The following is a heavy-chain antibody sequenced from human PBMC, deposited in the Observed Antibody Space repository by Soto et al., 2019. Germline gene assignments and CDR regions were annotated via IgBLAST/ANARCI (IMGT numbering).Heavy chain of an antibody. CDR2: ISNDGSST. Sequence: EVQLVESGGGLVQPGGSLRLSCVASGFTFSSYWMHWVRQAPGKGLVWVSSISNDGSSTSYADPVKGRFTISRDNAKNTLDLQMNSRGAEDTAVYYCARLPNKSPQNWGQGTLVIVSP. J-gene: IGHJ1*01. CDR3: ARLPNKSPQN. V-gene: IGHV3-74*01. CDR1: GFTFSSYW.